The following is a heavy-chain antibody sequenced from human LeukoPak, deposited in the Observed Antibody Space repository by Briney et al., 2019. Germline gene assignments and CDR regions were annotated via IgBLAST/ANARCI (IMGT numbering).Heavy chain of an antibody. J-gene: IGHJ4*02. Sequence: PSETLSLTCTVSGGFIRDSGYYWGWIRQPPGKGLEWIGTVFYSGRTYYNSSLQSRVTISVDTSKNQFSLRLSSVTPADTAIYYCARLSNDYGDYEGHYWGQGTLVTVSP. CDR2: VFYSGRT. CDR1: GGFIRDSGYY. V-gene: IGHV4-39*01. CDR3: ARLSNDYGDYEGHY. D-gene: IGHD4-17*01.